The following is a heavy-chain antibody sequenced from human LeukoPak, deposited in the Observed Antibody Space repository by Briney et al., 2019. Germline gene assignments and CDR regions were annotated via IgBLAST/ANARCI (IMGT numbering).Heavy chain of an antibody. D-gene: IGHD3-3*01. V-gene: IGHV4-34*01. CDR1: GGSFSGYY. CDR2: INHSGST. CDR3: ARRGLRFLESVKYSWFDP. J-gene: IGHJ5*02. Sequence: SETLSLTCAVYGGSFSGYYWTWIRQPPGKGLEWIGEINHSGSTNYNPSLKSRVTISVDTSKSQFSLKLSSVTAADTAIYFCARRGLRFLESVKYSWFDPWGQGTLGTVSS.